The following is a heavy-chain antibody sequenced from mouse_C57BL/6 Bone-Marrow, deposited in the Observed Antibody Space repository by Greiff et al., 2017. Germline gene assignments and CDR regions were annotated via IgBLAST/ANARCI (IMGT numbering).Heavy chain of an antibody. V-gene: IGHV1-81*01. CDR1: GYTFTGHA. D-gene: IGHD2-4*01. Sequence: VQLQQSGAELARPGASVKLSCKASGYTFTGHAISWVKQRTGQGLEWIGEIYPRGGNTNYNGKFKGKATLTADKSSSTAYMELRSLTSEGSAVYFCARRIYYDYGYWGQGTTLTVSS. CDR3: ARRIYYDYGY. CDR2: IYPRGGNT. J-gene: IGHJ2*01.